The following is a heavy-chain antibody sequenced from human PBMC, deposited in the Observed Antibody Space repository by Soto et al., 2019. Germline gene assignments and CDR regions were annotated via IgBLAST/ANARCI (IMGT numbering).Heavy chain of an antibody. CDR2: IYYSGST. Sequence: QLQLQESGPGLVKPSETLSLTCTVSGGSISSSSYYWGWIRQPPGKGLEWIGSIYYSGSTYYNPSLKSRVTISVDKSKNPFSLKLSSVTAADTAVYYCARHREVDDGYDFMLIAVAGVFDYWGQGTLVTVSS. J-gene: IGHJ4*02. CDR1: GGSISSSSYY. V-gene: IGHV4-39*01. D-gene: IGHD6-19*01. CDR3: ARHREVDDGYDFMLIAVAGVFDY.